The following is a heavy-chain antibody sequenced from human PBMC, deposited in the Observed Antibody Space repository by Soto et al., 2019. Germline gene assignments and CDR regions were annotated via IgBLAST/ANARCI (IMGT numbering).Heavy chain of an antibody. CDR1: GFIFNDYA. CDR3: AKVSSSSGYFQH. D-gene: IGHD6-6*01. Sequence: EVELVESWGGLVQPGRSLRLSCAASGFIFNDYAMHWVRQVPGKGLEWVSGISWNSGYIGYADSVKGRFTISRDNPKNSLYLQMNSLRSEDTALYYCAKVSSSSGYFQHWGQGTLVTVSS. CDR2: ISWNSGYI. V-gene: IGHV3-9*01. J-gene: IGHJ1*01.